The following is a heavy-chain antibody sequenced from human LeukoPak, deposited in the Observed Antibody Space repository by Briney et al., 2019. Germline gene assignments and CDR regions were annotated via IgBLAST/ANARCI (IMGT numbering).Heavy chain of an antibody. Sequence: ASVKVSCKASGYTFTSCGINWVRQAPGQGLEWMGWISAYNGNTNYAQKLRGRVTMTTDTSTSTAYMELGSLTSDDTAVYYCVRDGNYYDSSGTLSDYWGQGTLVTVSS. CDR3: VRDGNYYDSSGTLSDY. CDR2: ISAYNGNT. V-gene: IGHV1-18*01. J-gene: IGHJ4*02. D-gene: IGHD3-22*01. CDR1: GYTFTSCG.